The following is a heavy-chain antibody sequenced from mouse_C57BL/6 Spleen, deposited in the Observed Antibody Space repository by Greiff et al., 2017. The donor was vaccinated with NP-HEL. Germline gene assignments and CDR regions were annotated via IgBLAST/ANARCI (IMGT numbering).Heavy chain of an antibody. Sequence: QVQLKQPGAELVKPGASVKLSCKASGYTFTSYWMHWVKQRPGRGLEWIGRIDPNSGGTKYNEKFKSKATLTVDKPSSTAYMQLSSLTSEDSAVYYCAREEGLPWFAYWGQGTLVTVSA. CDR3: AREEGLPWFAY. CDR2: IDPNSGGT. J-gene: IGHJ3*01. V-gene: IGHV1-72*01. D-gene: IGHD2-4*01. CDR1: GYTFTSYW.